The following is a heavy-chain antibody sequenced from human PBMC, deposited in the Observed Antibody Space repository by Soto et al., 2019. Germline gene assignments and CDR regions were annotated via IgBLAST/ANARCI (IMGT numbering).Heavy chain of an antibody. D-gene: IGHD1-26*01. CDR3: ARHVGSYWYFDL. V-gene: IGHV3-66*04. CDR2: IYTGVNT. CDR1: GFTVSSSY. J-gene: IGHJ2*01. Sequence: EVPLVESGGGLVQPGGSLRLSCAASGFTVSSSYMGWVRQAPGKGLEWVSSIYTGVNTYYADSVRDRFTISTDNFKDTLYLKMNSLRGDDTAMYYCARHVGSYWYFDLWGRGPLVTVSS.